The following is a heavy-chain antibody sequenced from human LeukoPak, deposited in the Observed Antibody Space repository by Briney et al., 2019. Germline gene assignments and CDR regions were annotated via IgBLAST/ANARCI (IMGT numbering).Heavy chain of an antibody. CDR2: IYYSGST. Sequence: SETLSLTCTVSGGSISSYCWSWIRQPPGKGLEWIWYIYYSGSTNHNPSLKSRVTISVDTSKNQFSLKLSSVTAADTAVYYCARVSYGDYVFDPWGQGTLVTVSS. V-gene: IGHV4-59*01. CDR1: GGSISSYC. CDR3: ARVSYGDYVFDP. J-gene: IGHJ5*02. D-gene: IGHD4-17*01.